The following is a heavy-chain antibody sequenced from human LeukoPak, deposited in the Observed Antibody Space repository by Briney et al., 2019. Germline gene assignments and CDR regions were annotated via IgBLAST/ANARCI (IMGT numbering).Heavy chain of an antibody. D-gene: IGHD6-19*01. CDR3: ARDVRYASGWSTPES. CDR2: IYSSGSA. J-gene: IGHJ5*02. Sequence: SETLSLTCTVSGGSIINHYWSWIRQPPGKGLEWIGRIYSSGSANYSPSLKSRVSMSIDTSNNHFSLNLTSVTAADTALYFCARDVRYASGWSTPESWGQGTLVTVSS. CDR1: GGSIINHY. V-gene: IGHV4-4*07.